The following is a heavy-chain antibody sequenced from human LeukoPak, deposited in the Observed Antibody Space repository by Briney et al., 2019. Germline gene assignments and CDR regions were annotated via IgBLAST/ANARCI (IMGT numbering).Heavy chain of an antibody. CDR1: GFTFDDYA. D-gene: IGHD6-19*01. Sequence: GGSLRLSCAASGFTFDDYAMHWVRQAPGKGLEWVSGISWNSGSIGYADSVKGRFTISRDNAKNSLYLQMNSLRAEDTAVYYCARSAIIAVAGTGDYFDYWGQGTLVTVSS. CDR3: ARSAIIAVAGTGDYFDY. J-gene: IGHJ4*02. V-gene: IGHV3-9*01. CDR2: ISWNSGSI.